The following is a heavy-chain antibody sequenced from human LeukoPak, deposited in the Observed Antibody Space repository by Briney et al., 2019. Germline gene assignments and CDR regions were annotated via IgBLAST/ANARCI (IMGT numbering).Heavy chain of an antibody. D-gene: IGHD2-15*01. J-gene: IGHJ4*02. V-gene: IGHV4-59*01. CDR1: GGSISIYY. CDR2: IYYSGST. Sequence: PSETLSLTCTVSGGSISIYYWSWIRQPPGKGLEWIGYIYYSGSTNYNPSLKSRVTISVDTSKNQFSLKLSSVTAADTAVYYCARSSESGSYGLDYWGQGTLVTVSS. CDR3: ARSSESGSYGLDY.